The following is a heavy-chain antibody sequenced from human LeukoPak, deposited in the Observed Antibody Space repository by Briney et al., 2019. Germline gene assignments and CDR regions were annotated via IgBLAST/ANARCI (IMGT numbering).Heavy chain of an antibody. V-gene: IGHV3-23*01. CDR3: AKESSWGTVVTPGGPSA. CDR2: ISGSGGTT. J-gene: IGHJ5*02. Sequence: GGSLRLSCAASGFTFSTYAMSWVRQAPGKGLEWVSAISGSGGTTYYADSVKGRFTISRDNSKNTLYLQMSSLRDDDTAAYYCAKESSWGTVVTPGGPSAWGQGTLVTVSS. D-gene: IGHD4-23*01. CDR1: GFTFSTYA.